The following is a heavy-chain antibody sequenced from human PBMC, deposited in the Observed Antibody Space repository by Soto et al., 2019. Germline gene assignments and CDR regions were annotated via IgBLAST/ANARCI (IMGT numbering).Heavy chain of an antibody. CDR1: GGSISSYY. V-gene: IGHV4-59*01. CDR3: AREENYYDSSGYYWGYFDY. D-gene: IGHD3-22*01. J-gene: IGHJ4*02. Sequence: QVQLQESGPGLVKPSETLSLTCTVSGGSISSYYWSWIRQPPGKGLEWIGYIYYSGSTNYNPSLTSRVTISVDTSKNQFSLKLSSVTAADTAVYYCAREENYYDSSGYYWGYFDYWGQGTLVTVSS. CDR2: IYYSGST.